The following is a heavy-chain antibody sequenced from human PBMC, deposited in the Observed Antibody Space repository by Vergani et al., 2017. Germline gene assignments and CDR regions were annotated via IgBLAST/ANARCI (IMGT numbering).Heavy chain of an antibody. D-gene: IGHD1-1*01. CDR3: ARDPTKGTGTTAFDI. CDR1: GFTFSSYA. J-gene: IGHJ3*02. V-gene: IGHV3-30-3*01. CDR2: ISYDGSNK. Sequence: QVQLVESGGGVVQPGRSLRLSCAASGFTFSSYAMHWVRQAPGKGLEWVAVISYDGSNKYYADSVKGRFTISRDNSKNTLYLQMNSLRAEDTAVYYCARDPTKGTGTTAFDIWGQGTMVTVSS.